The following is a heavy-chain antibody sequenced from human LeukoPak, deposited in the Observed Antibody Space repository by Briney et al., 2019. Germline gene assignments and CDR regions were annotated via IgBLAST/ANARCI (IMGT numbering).Heavy chain of an antibody. CDR1: GYTFTSYG. V-gene: IGHV1-18*01. Sequence: ASVKVSCKASGYTFTSYGISWVRQAPGQGLEWMGWISAYNGNTNYAQKLQGRVTMTTDTPTSTAYMELRSLRSDDTAVYYCARDLAPWYDSSGHYEDYWGQGTLVTVSS. D-gene: IGHD3-22*01. CDR3: ARDLAPWYDSSGHYEDY. J-gene: IGHJ4*02. CDR2: ISAYNGNT.